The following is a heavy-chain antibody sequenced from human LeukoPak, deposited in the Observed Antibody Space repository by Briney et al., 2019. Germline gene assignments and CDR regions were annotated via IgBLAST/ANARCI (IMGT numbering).Heavy chain of an antibody. V-gene: IGHV3-21*01. Sequence: AGGSLRLSCTASGFTFDDYALAWVRQAPGKGLEWVSSISPDSTYTYYLDSLKGRFTISRDNAKNSLFLQIDSLRTEDTAVYYCARDDSLMYWGQGVWVTVSS. D-gene: IGHD2-21*01. CDR3: ARDDSLMY. J-gene: IGHJ4*02. CDR2: ISPDSTYT. CDR1: GFTFDDYA.